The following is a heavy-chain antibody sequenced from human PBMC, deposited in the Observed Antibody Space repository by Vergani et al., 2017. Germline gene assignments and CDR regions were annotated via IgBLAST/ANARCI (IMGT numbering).Heavy chain of an antibody. CDR3: ARDGRIDAEGTELDY. J-gene: IGHJ4*02. CDR1: GFSFSGNA. D-gene: IGHD1-14*01. Sequence: VQLLESGGGLVQPGGSLRLSCAASGFSFSGNAMSWVRQAPGKGLEWVAFIWYDGSKEYYADSVKGRFTISRDNAKNMMYLQLNSLRDEDTAVYYCARDGRIDAEGTELDYWGQGTLVTVSS. CDR2: IWYDGSKE. V-gene: IGHV3-33*08.